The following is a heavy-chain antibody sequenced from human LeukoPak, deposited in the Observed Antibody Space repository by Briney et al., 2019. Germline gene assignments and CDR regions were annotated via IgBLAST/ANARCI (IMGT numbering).Heavy chain of an antibody. Sequence: GGSLRLSCAASGFTVNSNYMSWVRQAPGQGLEWVSVIYSGGSTYYADSVKGRFTISRDNSKNTLYLQMNSLRAEDTAVYYCASMYFSQYLQHWGRGTLVTVSS. CDR1: GFTVNSNY. D-gene: IGHD2-8*01. J-gene: IGHJ1*01. CDR2: IYSGGST. CDR3: ASMYFSQYLQH. V-gene: IGHV3-53*01.